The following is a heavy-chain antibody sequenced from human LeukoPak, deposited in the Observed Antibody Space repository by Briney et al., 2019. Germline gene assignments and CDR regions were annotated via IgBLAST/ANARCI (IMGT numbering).Heavy chain of an antibody. Sequence: GGSLRLSCAASGFTFSSNARSWVAQAPGKGLEWVSAISDNGVNTYAAGSVKRRFTITRDNSKNTLYLQMNSRRGDDTAVYYCADLLTMVSLRDYWGQGTLVTVSS. CDR1: GFTFSSNA. CDR2: ISDNGVNT. CDR3: ADLLTMVSLRDY. D-gene: IGHD4/OR15-4a*01. J-gene: IGHJ4*02. V-gene: IGHV3-23*01.